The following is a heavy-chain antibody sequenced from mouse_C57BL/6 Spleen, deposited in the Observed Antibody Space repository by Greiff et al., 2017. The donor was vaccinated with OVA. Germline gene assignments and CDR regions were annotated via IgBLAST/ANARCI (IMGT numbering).Heavy chain of an antibody. J-gene: IGHJ4*01. Sequence: QVQLQQPGAELVKPGASVKLSCKASGYAFTSYYMHWVKQRPGQSLEWVGVINPNSGSTNYNEKFKSKATLTVDKSSSTAYMQLSSLTSEDSAVYYSASGGRDMDYWGQGTSVTVSS. CDR2: INPNSGST. CDR1: GYAFTSYY. CDR3: ASGGRDMDY. V-gene: IGHV1-64*01.